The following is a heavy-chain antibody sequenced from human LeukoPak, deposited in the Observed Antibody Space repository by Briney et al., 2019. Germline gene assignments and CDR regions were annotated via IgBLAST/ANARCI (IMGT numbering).Heavy chain of an antibody. Sequence: ASVKVSCKASGGTFSSYAISWVRQAPGQGLEWMGGIIPIFGTANYAQKFQGRVTITADESTSTAYMELSSLRSEDTAVYYCARDGTYYDFWSGYSPYYFDYWGQGTPVTVSS. D-gene: IGHD3-3*01. J-gene: IGHJ4*02. CDR3: ARDGTYYDFWSGYSPYYFDY. CDR2: IIPIFGTA. V-gene: IGHV1-69*01. CDR1: GGTFSSYA.